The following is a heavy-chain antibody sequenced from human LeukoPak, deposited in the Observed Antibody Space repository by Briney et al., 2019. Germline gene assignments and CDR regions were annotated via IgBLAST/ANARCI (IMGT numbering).Heavy chain of an antibody. J-gene: IGHJ4*02. D-gene: IGHD1-26*01. CDR2: SRNKANSYST. Sequence: PGGSLRLSCAASGFSFSEHYMDWVRQAPGKGLEWVGRSRNKANSYSTDYAASVKGRFTLSRDDSKDSLYMQMNSLKTDDTAVYYCLSFKVGAPDYWGQGTLVTVSS. CDR1: GFSFSEHY. CDR3: LSFKVGAPDY. V-gene: IGHV3-72*01.